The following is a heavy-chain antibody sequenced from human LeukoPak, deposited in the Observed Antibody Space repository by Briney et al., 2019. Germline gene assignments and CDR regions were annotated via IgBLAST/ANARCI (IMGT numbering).Heavy chain of an antibody. J-gene: IGHJ4*02. CDR1: GFTFSSYG. Sequence: PGRSLRLSCAASGFTFSSYGMHWVRQAPGKGLEWVAVIWYDGSNKYYADSVKGRFTISRDNSKSTLYLQMNSLRAEDTAVYYCARGRSDYYLDSWGQGTLVTVSS. D-gene: IGHD2-21*01. CDR2: IWYDGSNK. CDR3: ARGRSDYYLDS. V-gene: IGHV3-33*01.